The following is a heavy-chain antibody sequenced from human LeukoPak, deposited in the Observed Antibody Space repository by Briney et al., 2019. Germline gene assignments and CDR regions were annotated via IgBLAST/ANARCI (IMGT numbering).Heavy chain of an antibody. Sequence: PGGSLRLSCAASGFTFSSYSMNWVRQAPGKGLEWVSSISSSSSYIYYADSVKGRFTISRDNAKNSLYLQMNSLRAEDTAVYYCARILYISGWSIDYWGQGALVTVSS. V-gene: IGHV3-21*01. J-gene: IGHJ4*02. D-gene: IGHD6-19*01. CDR1: GFTFSSYS. CDR3: ARILYISGWSIDY. CDR2: ISSSSSYI.